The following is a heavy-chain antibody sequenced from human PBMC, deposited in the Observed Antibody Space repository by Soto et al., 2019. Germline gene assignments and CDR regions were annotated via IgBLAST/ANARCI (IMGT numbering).Heavy chain of an antibody. Sequence: PSETLSLTCIVSGGSISSHYWSWIRQPPGKGLEWIGYIYSSGSTNYNPSLKIRVIISVDTSNDQFSLKLSSVTAADTAVYYCARDRYSNGWVDYWGQGTLVTVSS. J-gene: IGHJ4*02. V-gene: IGHV4-59*11. CDR1: GGSISSHY. D-gene: IGHD6-19*01. CDR2: IYSSGST. CDR3: ARDRYSNGWVDY.